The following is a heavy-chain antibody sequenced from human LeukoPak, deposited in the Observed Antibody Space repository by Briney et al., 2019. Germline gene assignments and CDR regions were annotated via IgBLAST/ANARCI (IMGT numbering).Heavy chain of an antibody. CDR2: IYTSGST. Sequence: SETLSLTXTVSGGSISSGSYYWSWIRQPAGKGLEWIGRIYTSGSTNYNPSLKSRVTISVDTSKNQFSLKLSSVTAADTAVYYCARDSDYSNYIHWFDPWGQGTLVTVSS. D-gene: IGHD4-11*01. J-gene: IGHJ5*02. CDR3: ARDSDYSNYIHWFDP. CDR1: GGSISSGSYY. V-gene: IGHV4-61*02.